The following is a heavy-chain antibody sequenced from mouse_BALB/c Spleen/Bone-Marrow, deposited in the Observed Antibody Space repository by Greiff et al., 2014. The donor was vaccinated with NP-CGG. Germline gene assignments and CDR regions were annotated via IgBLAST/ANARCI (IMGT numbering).Heavy chain of an antibody. Sequence: QVQLQQSGAELVRPGSSVKISCKASGYAFSGYWMNWVKQWPGQGLEWIGQIYPGDGDTDYNGKFKGKATLTADKSSSTAYMQLSSLASEDSAVYFCARGGISVDYWGQGTTLTVSS. CDR3: ARGGISVDY. V-gene: IGHV1-80*01. CDR1: GYAFSGYW. J-gene: IGHJ2*01. CDR2: IYPGDGDT.